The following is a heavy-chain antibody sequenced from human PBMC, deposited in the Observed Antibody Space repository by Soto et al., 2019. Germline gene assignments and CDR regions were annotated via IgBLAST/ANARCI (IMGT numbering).Heavy chain of an antibody. D-gene: IGHD2-8*01. CDR2: ISYDGSNK. Sequence: GGSLRLSCAASGFTFSSYGMHWVRQAPGKGLEWVAVISYDGSNKYYADSVKGRFTISRDNSKNTLYLQMNSLRAEDTAVYYCAKSNKKDIVLMVYATPQRTVRYGMDVWGQGTTVTVSS. CDR3: AKSNKKDIVLMVYATPQRTVRYGMDV. V-gene: IGHV3-30*18. CDR1: GFTFSSYG. J-gene: IGHJ6*02.